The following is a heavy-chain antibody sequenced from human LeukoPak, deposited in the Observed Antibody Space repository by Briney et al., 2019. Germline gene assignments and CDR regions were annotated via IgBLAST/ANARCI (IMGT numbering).Heavy chain of an antibody. J-gene: IGHJ4*02. V-gene: IGHV5-51*01. CDR2: IYPGDSDI. D-gene: IGHD6-25*01. CDR1: GYSFTSYW. Sequence: GESLKISCQGSGYSFTSYWIGWVRQMPGKGLEWMGIIYPGDSDIRYSPSFQGQVTTSADKSISTAYLQWSSLRASDTAIYYCARDVDGYHKYFNYWGQGTLVTVPS. CDR3: ARDVDGYHKYFNY.